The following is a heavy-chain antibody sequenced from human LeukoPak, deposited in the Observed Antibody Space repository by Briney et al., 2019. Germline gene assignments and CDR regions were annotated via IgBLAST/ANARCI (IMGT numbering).Heavy chain of an antibody. V-gene: IGHV4-59*01. D-gene: IGHD3-16*01. J-gene: IGHJ6*03. CDR1: GGSISSYY. CDR3: ARETSQKGAHYMDV. Sequence: PSETLSLTCTVSGGSISSYYWSWIRQPPGKGLEWIGYIYYSGSTNYNPSLKSRVTISVDTTKNQFSLKLSSVTAADTAVYYCARETSQKGAHYMDVWGKGTTVTISS. CDR2: IYYSGST.